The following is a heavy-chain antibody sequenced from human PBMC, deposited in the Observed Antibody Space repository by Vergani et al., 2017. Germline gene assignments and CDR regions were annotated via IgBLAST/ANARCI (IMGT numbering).Heavy chain of an antibody. CDR1: GFRVTTYY. Sequence: EVHLVESGGGLVQPGRSLRLSCSASGFRVTTYYMSWVRQAPGKGLEWVSVIKSDSRTSYAESVRGRFTISRDTSRNAVYLQMNILRVEDTGVYYCTRSECSGTTCYGHYFDLWGHGILVTVSS. D-gene: IGHD2-15*01. CDR2: IKSDSRT. J-gene: IGHJ4*01. V-gene: IGHV3-66*02. CDR3: TRSECSGTTCYGHYFDL.